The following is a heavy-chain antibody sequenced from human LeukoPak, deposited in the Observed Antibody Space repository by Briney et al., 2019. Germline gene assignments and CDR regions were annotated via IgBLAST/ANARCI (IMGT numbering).Heavy chain of an antibody. Sequence: SETLSLTCTVSGGSISSSSYYWGWIRQPPGKGLEWIGSIYYSGSTYYNPSLKSRVTISVDRSKNQFSLKLSSVTAADTAVYYCARAALYYYDSSGYFDYWGQGTLVTVSS. J-gene: IGHJ4*02. CDR3: ARAALYYYDSSGYFDY. CDR1: GGSISSSSYY. V-gene: IGHV4-39*07. CDR2: IYYSGST. D-gene: IGHD3-22*01.